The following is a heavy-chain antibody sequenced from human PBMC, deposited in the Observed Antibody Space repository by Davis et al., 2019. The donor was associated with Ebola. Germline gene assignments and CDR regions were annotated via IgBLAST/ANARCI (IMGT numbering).Heavy chain of an antibody. CDR1: GFTFSSYG. D-gene: IGHD5-18*01. CDR2: ISYDGSNK. V-gene: IGHV3-30*18. CDR3: AKDTSGYSYGSLFYYYYGMDV. Sequence: SCAASGFTFSSYGMHWVRQAPGKELEWVAVISYDGSNKYYADSVKGRFTISRDNSKNTLYLQMNSLRAEDTAVYYCAKDTSGYSYGSLFYYYYGMDVWGQGTTVTVSS. J-gene: IGHJ6*02.